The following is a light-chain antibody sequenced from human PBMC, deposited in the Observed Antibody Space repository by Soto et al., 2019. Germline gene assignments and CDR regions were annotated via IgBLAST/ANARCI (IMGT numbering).Light chain of an antibody. Sequence: QSVLTQPRSVSGSPGQSVTISCTGTSNDVGGYNFVSWYQQHPGKVPKLFIYDVSRRPSGVPDRFSGSKSGNTASLTISGLQAEDEAGNNCSSNASRYTLVFGGGTKVTVL. CDR3: SSNASRYTLV. V-gene: IGLV2-11*01. CDR1: SNDVGGYNF. CDR2: DVS. J-gene: IGLJ2*01.